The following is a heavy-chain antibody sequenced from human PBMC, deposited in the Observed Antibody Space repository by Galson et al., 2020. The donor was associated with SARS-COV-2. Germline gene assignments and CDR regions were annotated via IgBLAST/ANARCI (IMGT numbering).Heavy chain of an antibody. Sequence: TGGSLRLSCAASGFTFSDYYMTWIRQAPGQGLKWVSYISTTSTTIYYADSVKGRFTISRDNAKSSMFLQMNSLRAEDTAVYYCARESCSSTSCRFDYWSQGILVTVSS. V-gene: IGHV3-11*01. CDR1: GFTFSDYY. J-gene: IGHJ4*02. CDR2: ISTTSTTI. D-gene: IGHD2-2*01. CDR3: ARESCSSTSCRFDY.